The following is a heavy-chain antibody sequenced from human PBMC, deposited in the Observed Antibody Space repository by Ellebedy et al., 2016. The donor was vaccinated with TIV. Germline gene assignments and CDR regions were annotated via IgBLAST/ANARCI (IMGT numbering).Heavy chain of an antibody. CDR2: ISSSSSYI. CDR1: GFTFSSYS. CDR3: ARDWNYINDY. Sequence: GGSLRLXXAASGFTFSSYSMNWVRQAPGKGLEWVSYISSSSSYIYYADSVKGRFTISRDNAKNSLYLQMNSLRAEDTAVYYCARDWNYINDYWGQGTLVTVSS. V-gene: IGHV3-21*01. D-gene: IGHD1-7*01. J-gene: IGHJ4*02.